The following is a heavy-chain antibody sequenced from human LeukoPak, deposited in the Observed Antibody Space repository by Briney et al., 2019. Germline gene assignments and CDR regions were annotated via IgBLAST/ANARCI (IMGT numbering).Heavy chain of an antibody. J-gene: IGHJ5*02. Sequence: TSETLSLTCTVSGGSISSGGYYWSWIRQHPGKGLEWIGYIYYSGSTYYNPSLKSRVTISVDTSKNQFSLKLSSVTAADTAVYYCARECYCSGGSCYSTWFDPWGQGTLVTVSS. CDR1: GGSISSGGYY. D-gene: IGHD2-15*01. CDR3: ARECYCSGGSCYSTWFDP. CDR2: IYYSGST. V-gene: IGHV4-31*03.